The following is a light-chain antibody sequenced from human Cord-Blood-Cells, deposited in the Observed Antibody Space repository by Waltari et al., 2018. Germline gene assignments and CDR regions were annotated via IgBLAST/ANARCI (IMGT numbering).Light chain of an antibody. J-gene: IGLJ1*01. CDR1: SSDVGGYNY. CDR3: SSYTSSSTDV. Sequence: QSALTQPASVSVSPGQSIPISFTGTSSDVGGYNYVSWYQQHPGNAPKLMIYDISNRPPGVPNRFSGTKSGSTASMTISGLQAEDEADYYCSSYTSSSTDVFGTGTKVTVL. V-gene: IGLV2-14*01. CDR2: DIS.